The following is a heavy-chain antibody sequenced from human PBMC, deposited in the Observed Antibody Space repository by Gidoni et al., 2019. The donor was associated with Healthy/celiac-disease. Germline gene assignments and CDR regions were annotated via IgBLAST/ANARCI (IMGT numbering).Heavy chain of an antibody. Sequence: QVQLVQSGAEVKKPGASVKVSCKASGYTFSSYYMHWVRQAPGQGLEWMGIINPSGGSTSYAQKFQGRVTMTRDTSTSTVYMELSSLRSEDTAVYYCARGLIPNYYDSSGSGGGYFDYWGQGTLVTVSS. D-gene: IGHD3-22*01. V-gene: IGHV1-46*01. J-gene: IGHJ4*02. CDR2: INPSGGST. CDR3: ARGLIPNYYDSSGSGGGYFDY. CDR1: GYTFSSYY.